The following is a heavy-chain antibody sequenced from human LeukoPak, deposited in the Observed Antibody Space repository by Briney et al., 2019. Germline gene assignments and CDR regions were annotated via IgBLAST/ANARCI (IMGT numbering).Heavy chain of an antibody. CDR2: INHSGST. V-gene: IGHV4-34*01. J-gene: IGHJ4*02. CDR1: GGSFSGYY. D-gene: IGHD5-18*01. CDR3: ARGMIQLWLRGWYYFDY. Sequence: SETLSLTCAVYGGSFSGYYWSWIRQPPGKGLEWIGEINHSGSTNYNPSLKSRVTISVDTSKNQFSLKLSSVTAADTAVYCCARGMIQLWLRGWYYFDYWGQGTLVTVSS.